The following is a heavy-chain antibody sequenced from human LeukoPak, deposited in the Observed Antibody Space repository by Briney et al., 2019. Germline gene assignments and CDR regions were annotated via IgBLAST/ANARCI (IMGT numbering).Heavy chain of an antibody. D-gene: IGHD2-8*01. J-gene: IGHJ4*02. CDR2: IKQDGSEK. CDR3: ARDPRLYCTNGVCYTPAGAPFDY. V-gene: IGHV3-7*01. CDR1: GFTFSSYW. Sequence: GGSLRLSCAASGFTFSSYWMSRVRQAPGKGLEWVANIKQDGSEKYYVDSVKGRFTISRDNAKNSLYLQMNSLRAEDTAVYYCARDPRLYCTNGVCYTPAGAPFDYWGQGTLVTVSS.